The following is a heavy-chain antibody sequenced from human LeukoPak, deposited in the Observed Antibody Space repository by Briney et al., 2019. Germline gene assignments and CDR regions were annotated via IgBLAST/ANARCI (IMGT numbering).Heavy chain of an antibody. D-gene: IGHD6-19*01. CDR2: ISRHGSTK. Sequence: GGSLRLSCAASGFTFDDHGMHWVRQAPGKGLEWVAVISRHGSTKIYAASVKGRFTISRDNSKNTMYLQMDSLRPEDTAVYFCAKEYSSGWSYWYFDLWGRGTLVTVSS. J-gene: IGHJ2*01. V-gene: IGHV3-30*18. CDR3: AKEYSSGWSYWYFDL. CDR1: GFTFDDHG.